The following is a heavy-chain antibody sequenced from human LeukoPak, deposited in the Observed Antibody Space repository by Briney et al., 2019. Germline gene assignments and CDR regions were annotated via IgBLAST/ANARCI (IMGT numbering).Heavy chain of an antibody. CDR1: GYTFTGYY. CDR3: ARDSTPLYYYDSSGYSPIFDY. D-gene: IGHD3-22*01. J-gene: IGHJ4*02. V-gene: IGHV1-2*02. Sequence: ASVKVSCKASGYTFTGYYMHWVRQAPGQGLEWMGWINPNSGGTNYAQKFQGRVTMTRDTSISTAYMELSRLRSDDTAVYYCARDSTPLYYYDSSGYSPIFDYWGQGTLVTVSS. CDR2: INPNSGGT.